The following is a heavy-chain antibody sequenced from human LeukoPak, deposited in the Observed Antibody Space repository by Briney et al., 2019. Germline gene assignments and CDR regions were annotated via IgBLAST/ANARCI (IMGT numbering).Heavy chain of an antibody. D-gene: IGHD2-21*01. Sequence: QPGGSLRLSCAASGFTFSSYGMHWVRQAPGKGLEWVAFIRYDGSNKYYADSVKGRFTISRDNSKNTLYLQMNSLRPEDTAVYYCVRDDWHQPDLFDYWGQGSLVTVSS. J-gene: IGHJ4*02. V-gene: IGHV3-30*02. CDR2: IRYDGSNK. CDR3: VRDDWHQPDLFDY. CDR1: GFTFSSYG.